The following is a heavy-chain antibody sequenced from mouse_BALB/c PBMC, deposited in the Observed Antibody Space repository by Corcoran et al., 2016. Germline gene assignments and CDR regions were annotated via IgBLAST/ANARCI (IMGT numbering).Heavy chain of an antibody. J-gene: IGHJ1*01. V-gene: IGHV8-12*01. Sequence: QVTLKESGPGILQPSQTLSLTCSFSGFSLSTSGMGVSWIRQPSGKGLEWLAHIYWDDDKRYNPSLQSRLTISKDTSRNQVFLKITSVDTADTATYYCARRVWTSYWYFDVWGAGTTVTVSS. CDR2: IYWDDDK. CDR1: GFSLSTSGMG. CDR3: ARRVWTSYWYFDV.